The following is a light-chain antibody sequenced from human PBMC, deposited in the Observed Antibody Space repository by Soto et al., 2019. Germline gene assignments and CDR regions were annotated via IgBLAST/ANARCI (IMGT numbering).Light chain of an antibody. CDR3: QVCDSSSARV. J-gene: IGLJ1*01. V-gene: IGLV2-14*01. CDR2: GVS. Sequence: QSARTQPASVSGAAGGCIPISCTETSRDVGGFTYVSWSQQNPGKAPKLMIFGVSGRPSGVPGGFSASTSGSTATLTISRVEAGDEAHYSCQVCDSSSARVFGTGTNVTVL. CDR1: SRDVGGFTY.